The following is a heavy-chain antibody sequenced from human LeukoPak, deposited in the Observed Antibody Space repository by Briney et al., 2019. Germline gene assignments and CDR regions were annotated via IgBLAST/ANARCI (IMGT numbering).Heavy chain of an antibody. CDR1: GGSFSGYY. Sequence: SETLSLTCAVYGGSFSGYYWSWIRQPPGKGLEWIGEINHSGSTNYNPSLKSRVTISVDTSKNQFSLKLSSVTAADTAVYYCATSDGYCSSTSCFDYWGQGTLVTVSS. CDR2: INHSGST. CDR3: ATSDGYCSSTSCFDY. J-gene: IGHJ4*02. V-gene: IGHV4-34*01. D-gene: IGHD2-2*03.